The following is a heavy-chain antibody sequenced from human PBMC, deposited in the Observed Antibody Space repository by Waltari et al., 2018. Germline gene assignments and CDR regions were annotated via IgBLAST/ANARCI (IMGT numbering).Heavy chain of an antibody. CDR1: GGSISSRDFY. D-gene: IGHD2-15*01. Sequence: QLHLQESGPGLVKPSETLSFTCTVPGGSISSRDFYWCWIRQPPGKDLDWIGSIFYLGSTYYNPSLKSGITLSVDTSQNQFSMRLNSVTAADTAVYYCAGGWGVVSASRGNPPNWFDPGGQGTLVTVSS. CDR2: IFYLGST. J-gene: IGHJ5*02. V-gene: IGHV4-39*07. CDR3: AGGWGVVSASRGNPPNWFDP.